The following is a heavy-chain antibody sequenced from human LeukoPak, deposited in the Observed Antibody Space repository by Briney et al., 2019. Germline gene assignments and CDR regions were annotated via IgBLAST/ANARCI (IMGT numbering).Heavy chain of an antibody. V-gene: IGHV3-30*04. CDR1: GFTFRHYA. D-gene: IGHD3-16*01. J-gene: IGHJ4*02. CDR2: VSFDGTHK. CDR3: VRARAGGLDY. Sequence: ERSLRLSCAASGFTFRHYAVHWGRQAPGRGLEWVAVVSFDGTHKYYAESVKGRFTISKDNSNNTLFLQMDSLRLEDTALYYCVRARAGGLDYWGQGTLVTVSS.